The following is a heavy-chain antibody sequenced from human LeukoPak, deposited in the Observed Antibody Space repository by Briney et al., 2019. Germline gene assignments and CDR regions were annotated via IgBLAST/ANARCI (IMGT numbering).Heavy chain of an antibody. Sequence: PGGSLRLSCAASGFTFISFEMNWVRQAPGKGLEWVSYISNSGSTIYYADSVKGRFTISIDNAKNSLYLQMTSLRAEDTAVYFCARTTYYYANSGSSPVDYWGQGTLVTVSS. CDR1: GFTFISFE. CDR2: ISNSGSTI. CDR3: ARTTYYYANSGSSPVDY. V-gene: IGHV3-48*03. D-gene: IGHD3-22*01. J-gene: IGHJ4*02.